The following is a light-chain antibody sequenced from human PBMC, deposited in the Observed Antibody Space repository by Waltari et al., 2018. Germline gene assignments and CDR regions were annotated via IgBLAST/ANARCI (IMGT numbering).Light chain of an antibody. CDR3: QQYNTWPPLT. J-gene: IGKJ4*01. CDR2: GAS. Sequence: EIVMTLSPSTLSLSPGASATLSCTPSQNVHTNLAWYQQKPGQASRLLISGASARATGVPSRFRGSGSGTEFTLTISSLQSDDFAVYYCQQYNTWPPLTFGGGTRVDIK. V-gene: IGKV3-15*01. CDR1: QNVHTN.